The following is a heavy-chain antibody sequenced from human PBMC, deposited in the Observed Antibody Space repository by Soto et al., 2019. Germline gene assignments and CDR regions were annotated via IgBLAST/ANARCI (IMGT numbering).Heavy chain of an antibody. V-gene: IGHV2-5*01. CDR2: IYWNDDK. J-gene: IGHJ4*02. Sequence: SGPMLVNPTHTLSLTCTFSGFSLRTRGVCVGWIRQPAGKALEWLALIYWNDDKRYSPSLKSRRTITKDTSKNQVVLTMTNMDPVDTATYYCAFGTAMVIRWGQGTLVTVSS. CDR1: GFSLRTRGVC. CDR3: AFGTAMVIR. D-gene: IGHD5-18*01.